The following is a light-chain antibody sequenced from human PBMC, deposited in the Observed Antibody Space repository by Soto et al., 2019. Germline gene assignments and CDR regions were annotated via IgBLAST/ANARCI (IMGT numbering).Light chain of an antibody. CDR2: AAS. CDR3: QQYDNSLYT. J-gene: IGKJ2*01. V-gene: IGKV3-20*01. Sequence: EIVLTQSPGTLSLSPGDRATLSCRASQSVTSSYLAWYQHKPGQPPRLLIYAASSRATGVPDRFSGSGSGTDFTLTISRLEPEDFAVYYCQQYDNSLYTFGQGTKLEIK. CDR1: QSVTSSY.